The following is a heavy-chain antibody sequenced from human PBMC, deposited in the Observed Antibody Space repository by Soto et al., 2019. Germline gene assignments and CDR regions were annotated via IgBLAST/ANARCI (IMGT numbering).Heavy chain of an antibody. J-gene: IGHJ4*02. CDR3: AKGFDYGDTKRIDH. CDR1: GFDFSTHA. Sequence: GGSLRLSCAASGFDFSTHALTWVRQAPGKGLEWLSSITNTGITTHYADSVKGRFTISRENSRNTLHLQLNNLRVDDTAVYYCAKGFDYGDTKRIDHWGQGTLVTVSS. V-gene: IGHV3-23*01. CDR2: ITNTGITT. D-gene: IGHD4-17*01.